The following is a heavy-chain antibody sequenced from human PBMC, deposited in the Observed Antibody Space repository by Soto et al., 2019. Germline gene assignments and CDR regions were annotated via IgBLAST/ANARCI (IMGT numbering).Heavy chain of an antibody. Sequence: GGSLRLSCAASGFTFSSYAMSWVRQAPGKGLEWVSAISGSGGSTYYADSVKGRFTISRDNSKNTLYLQMNSLRVEDTAVYYCAKDDILTGYPSYYGMDVWGQGTTVTVSS. CDR3: AKDDILTGYPSYYGMDV. CDR1: GFTFSSYA. CDR2: ISGSGGST. D-gene: IGHD3-9*01. J-gene: IGHJ6*02. V-gene: IGHV3-23*01.